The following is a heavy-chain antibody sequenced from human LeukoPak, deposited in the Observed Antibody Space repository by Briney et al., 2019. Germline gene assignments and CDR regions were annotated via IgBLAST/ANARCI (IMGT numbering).Heavy chain of an antibody. J-gene: IGHJ3*02. D-gene: IGHD3-16*02. CDR2: IYHSGST. V-gene: IGHV4-38-2*02. Sequence: PSETLSLTCTVSGYSISSGYYWGWIRQPPGKGLEWIGSIYHSGSTYYNPSLKSRVTISVDTSKNQFSLKLSSVTAADTAVYYCASLYDYVWGSYRFDAFDIWGQGTMVTVSS. CDR1: GYSISSGYY. CDR3: ASLYDYVWGSYRFDAFDI.